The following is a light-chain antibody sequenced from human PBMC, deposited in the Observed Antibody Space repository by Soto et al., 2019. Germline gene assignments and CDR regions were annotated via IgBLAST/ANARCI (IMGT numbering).Light chain of an antibody. CDR1: QVIVNY. J-gene: IGKJ5*01. CDR2: GAY. CDR3: QKYNSGLIT. Sequence: DIQMTQSPSSLSASVGDRVTITCRAGQVIVNYLAWYQQKPGKVPKLLIYGAYTLQSGVPSRFSGSGSGTDFTLTISSLQPEDVAIYYCQKYNSGLITFGQGTRLEIK. V-gene: IGKV1-27*01.